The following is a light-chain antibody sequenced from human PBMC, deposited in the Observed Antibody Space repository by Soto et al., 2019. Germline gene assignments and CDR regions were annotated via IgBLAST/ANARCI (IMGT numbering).Light chain of an antibody. CDR2: DAS. CDR3: QQRSNWPPEVT. CDR1: QSVSSY. V-gene: IGKV3-11*01. J-gene: IGKJ5*01. Sequence: EIVLTQSPATLSLSPGERSTLSCRASQSVSSYLAWYQQKPGQAPRLLIYDASNRATGIPARVSGSGSGTDFTLTISSLEPEDFAVYYCQQRSNWPPEVTFGQGTRLEIK.